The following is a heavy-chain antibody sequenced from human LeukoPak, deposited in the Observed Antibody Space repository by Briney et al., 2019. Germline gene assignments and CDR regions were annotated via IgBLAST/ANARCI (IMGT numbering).Heavy chain of an antibody. V-gene: IGHV3-74*01. J-gene: IGHJ4*02. Sequence: GGSLRLSCAASGFTFSSYWMHWVRQVPGKGLAWVSRIDEFGSVTNSADSVQGRFSISRENAKNALYLQMNSLRAEDTAVYYCVRDMFGGRDYWGQGTLVTVSS. D-gene: IGHD3-10*02. CDR1: GFTFSSYW. CDR2: IDEFGSVT. CDR3: VRDMFGGRDY.